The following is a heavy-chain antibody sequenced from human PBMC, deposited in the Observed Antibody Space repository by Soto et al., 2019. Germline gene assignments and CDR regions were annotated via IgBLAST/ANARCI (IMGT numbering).Heavy chain of an antibody. J-gene: IGHJ4*02. CDR2: IRSKANSYAT. V-gene: IGHV3-73*01. CDR3: TRAMWDSSGYYY. CDR1: GFTFSGSA. D-gene: IGHD3-22*01. Sequence: GGSLRLSCAASGFTFSGSAMHWVRQASGKGPEWVGRIRSKANSYATAYAASVKGRFTISRDDSKNTAYLQMNSLKTEDTAVYYCTRAMWDSSGYYYWGQGTLVTVSS.